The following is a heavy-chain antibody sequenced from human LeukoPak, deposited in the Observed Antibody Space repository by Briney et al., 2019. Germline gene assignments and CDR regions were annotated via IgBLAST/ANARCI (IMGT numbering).Heavy chain of an antibody. J-gene: IGHJ4*02. CDR2: INQDGSEK. V-gene: IGHV3-7*01. Sequence: GGSLRLSCAASGFTFTNSWMNWVRQVPGKGLEWVANINQDGSEKNYVDSVKDRFTISRDNAKMSLYLQMNSVRAEDTAVYYCAKDLRRVVAVTFYFDFWGQGTLVTVSS. CDR1: GFTFTNSW. D-gene: IGHD2-15*01. CDR3: AKDLRRVVAVTFYFDF.